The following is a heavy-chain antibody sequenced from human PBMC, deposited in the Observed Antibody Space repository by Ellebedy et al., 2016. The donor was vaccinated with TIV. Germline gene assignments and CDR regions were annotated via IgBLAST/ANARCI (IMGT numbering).Heavy chain of an antibody. V-gene: IGHV1-58*01. CDR3: AAGNAPEMATTKVGDY. CDR1: GFTFTSSA. J-gene: IGHJ4*02. D-gene: IGHD5-24*01. Sequence: SVKVSXXASGFTFTSSAVQWVRQARGQRLEWIGWIVVGSGNTNYAQKFQERVTITRDMSTSTAYMELSSLRSEDTAVYYCAAGNAPEMATTKVGDYWGQGTLVTVSS. CDR2: IVVGSGNT.